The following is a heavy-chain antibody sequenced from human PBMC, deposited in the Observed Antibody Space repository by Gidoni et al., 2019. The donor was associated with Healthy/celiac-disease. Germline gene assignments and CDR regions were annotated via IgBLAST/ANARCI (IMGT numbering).Heavy chain of an antibody. CDR1: GVTFSSYS. CDR2: ISSSSSYI. J-gene: IGHJ4*02. D-gene: IGHD2-2*01. V-gene: IGHV3-21*01. CDR3: ARTGYCSSTSCWNFDY. Sequence: EVQLVESGGGLVKPGGSLRLSCAASGVTFSSYSMNWVRQAPGKGLEGVSSISSSSSYIYYADSVKGRFTISRDNAKNSLYLQMNSLRAEDTAVYYCARTGYCSSTSCWNFDYWGQGTLVTVSS.